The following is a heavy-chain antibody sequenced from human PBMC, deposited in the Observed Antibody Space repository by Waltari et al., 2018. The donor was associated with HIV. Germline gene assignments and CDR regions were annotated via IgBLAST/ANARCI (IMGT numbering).Heavy chain of an antibody. CDR3: VKGGGYYDSTGNVPFDY. CDR1: GFGFRSVA. J-gene: IGHJ4*02. Sequence: GQLLGSGGGLVQSGGSLTLSCAGTGFGFRSVACIRVRQGPGEGLEWVSAIGGGGDISYYVDSVKGRFTISRDNSKNTLSLQMNGLRAEDTAVYYCVKGGGYYDSTGNVPFDYWGQGSLVTVSS. V-gene: IGHV3-23*01. CDR2: IGGGGDIS. D-gene: IGHD3-3*01.